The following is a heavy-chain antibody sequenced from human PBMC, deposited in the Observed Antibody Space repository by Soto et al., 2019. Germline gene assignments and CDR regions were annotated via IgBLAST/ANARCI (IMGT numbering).Heavy chain of an antibody. D-gene: IGHD2-21*01. Sequence: EVQLVESGGGLIQPGGSLRLSCAASGFTVSSNYMSWVRQAPGKGLEWVSVIYSGGSTYYADSVKGRFTISRDNSKNTLYLQMNSLRAADTAVYYCARGGLGIEYYFDYWGQGTLVTVSS. J-gene: IGHJ4*02. CDR1: GFTVSSNY. CDR3: ARGGLGIEYYFDY. V-gene: IGHV3-53*01. CDR2: IYSGGST.